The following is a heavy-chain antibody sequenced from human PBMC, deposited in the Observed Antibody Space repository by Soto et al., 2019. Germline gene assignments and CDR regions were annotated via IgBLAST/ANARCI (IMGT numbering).Heavy chain of an antibody. Sequence: GGSLRLSCAASGFTFRSYAMNWVRQAPGKGLEWVSYLSSSSGTIYYADSVKGRFTISRDNAKNSLYLQMNSLRDDDTAVYYCTRDPYYFDYWGQGTVVTVSS. J-gene: IGHJ4*02. CDR2: LSSSSGTI. V-gene: IGHV3-48*02. CDR1: GFTFRSYA. CDR3: TRDPYYFDY.